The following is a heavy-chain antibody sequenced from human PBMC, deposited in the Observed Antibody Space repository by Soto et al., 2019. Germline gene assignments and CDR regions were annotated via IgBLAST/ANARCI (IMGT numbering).Heavy chain of an antibody. CDR1: GFSLSTGGVG. V-gene: IGHV2-5*01. CDR3: GGYNVLTGYHGYGMDV. D-gene: IGHD3-9*01. J-gene: IGHJ6*02. CDR2: IYWNDDK. Sequence: QITLKASGPTLVKPTQTLTLTCTFSGFSLSTGGVGVGWIRQPPGKAPEWLALIYWNDDKRYSPSLNSRLTSTKDTSKNQVVLTMSNMDPVDTATYYGGGYNVLTGYHGYGMDVWGQGTTVTVSS.